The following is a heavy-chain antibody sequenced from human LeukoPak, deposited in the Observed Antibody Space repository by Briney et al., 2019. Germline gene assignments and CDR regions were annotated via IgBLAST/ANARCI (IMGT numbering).Heavy chain of an antibody. Sequence: ASVKVSCKASGYTFTGYYMHWVRQAPGRGLEWMGWINPNSGGTNYAQKFQGRVTMTRDTSISTAYMELSRLRSDDTAGYYCERRTPYSSGWYNGVTARGWFDPWGQGTLVTVSS. D-gene: IGHD6-19*01. CDR3: ERRTPYSSGWYNGVTARGWFDP. CDR2: INPNSGGT. V-gene: IGHV1-2*02. CDR1: GYTFTGYY. J-gene: IGHJ5*02.